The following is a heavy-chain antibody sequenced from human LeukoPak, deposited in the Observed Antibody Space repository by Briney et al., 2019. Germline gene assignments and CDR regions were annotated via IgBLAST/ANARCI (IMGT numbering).Heavy chain of an antibody. CDR3: ARGARAGYNLEPFDY. J-gene: IGHJ4*02. Sequence: PSETLSLTCTVSGDSVSSDSYYWSWIRQPPVKGLEWIAYIYYSGTTKYNPSLKSRVTISVDTSKNQFSLKLSSVTAADTAVYYCARGARAGYNLEPFDYWGQGTLVTVSS. CDR2: IYYSGTT. CDR1: GDSVSSDSYY. D-gene: IGHD5-24*01. V-gene: IGHV4-61*01.